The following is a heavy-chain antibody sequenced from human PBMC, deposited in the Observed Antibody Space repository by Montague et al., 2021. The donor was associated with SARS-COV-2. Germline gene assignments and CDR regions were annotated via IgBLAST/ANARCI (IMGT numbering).Heavy chain of an antibody. CDR2: IDWDDDK. J-gene: IGHJ3*02. CDR1: EFSLSTTGVG. Sequence: PALVKPTQTLTLICTFSEFSLSTTGVGVGWIRQPPGKALEWLALIDWDDDKYYSTSLKTRLTISKDTSKNQVVLTMTNMDPVDTATYYCARIWGATRGDAFDIWGQGTMVTVSS. D-gene: IGHD1-26*01. V-gene: IGHV2-70*01. CDR3: ARIWGATRGDAFDI.